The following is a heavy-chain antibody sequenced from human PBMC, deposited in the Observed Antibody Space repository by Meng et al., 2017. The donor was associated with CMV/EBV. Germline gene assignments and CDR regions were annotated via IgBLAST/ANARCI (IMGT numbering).Heavy chain of an antibody. D-gene: IGHD6-19*01. CDR1: GGTFSSYA. Sequence: SVKVSRKASGGTFSSYAISWVRQAPGQGLEWMGGIIPILGIANYAQKFQGRVTITADKSTSTAYMELSSLRSEDTAVYYCARSKGGWVTAIFDYWGQGTLVTVSS. V-gene: IGHV1-69*10. CDR3: ARSKGGWVTAIFDY. J-gene: IGHJ4*02. CDR2: IIPILGIA.